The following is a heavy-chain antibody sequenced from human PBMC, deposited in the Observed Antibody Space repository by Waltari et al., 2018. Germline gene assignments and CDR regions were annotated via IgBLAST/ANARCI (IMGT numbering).Heavy chain of an antibody. D-gene: IGHD2-2*01. CDR1: GDSVSGNYW. J-gene: IGHJ4*02. V-gene: IGHV4-4*02. CDR2: VHHSGKT. CDR3: AGDRAIGLFFDY. Sequence: VQLQESGQGLVKPSGTLSLTCAVSGDSVSGNYWWSWVRQSPEKGLEWIGQVHHSGKTHYNPSIQSRVTISVDSPKNHFSLTLKSVTAADTAVYYCAGDRAIGLFFDYWGRGTLVTVSS.